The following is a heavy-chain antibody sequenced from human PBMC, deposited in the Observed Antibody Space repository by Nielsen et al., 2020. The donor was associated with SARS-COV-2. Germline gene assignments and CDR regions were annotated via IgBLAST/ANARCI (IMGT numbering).Heavy chain of an antibody. CDR1: GFTISSSF. D-gene: IGHD2-8*02. CDR3: ARSGHCNGGICYFPEYFQD. CDR2: ISGSGSYT. Sequence: SLKISCGASGFTISSSFMSWVRQAPGQGLEWVSYISGSGSYTNYADSLKGRFTISRDNAKNSLYLQMDSLRAEDTAFYYCARSGHCNGGICYFPEYFQDWGQGTLVTVSS. J-gene: IGHJ1*01. V-gene: IGHV3-11*03.